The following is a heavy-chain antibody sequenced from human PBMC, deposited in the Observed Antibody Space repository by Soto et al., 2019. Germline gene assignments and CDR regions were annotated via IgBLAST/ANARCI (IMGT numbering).Heavy chain of an antibody. D-gene: IGHD3-10*02. V-gene: IGHV3-30*18. CDR3: AKELFRYYFDY. J-gene: IGHJ4*02. CDR1: GFTFSSYG. CDR2: ISYDGSNK. Sequence: QVQLVESGGGVVQPGRSLRLSCAASGFTFSSYGMHWVRQAPGKGLEWVAVISYDGSNKYYADSVKGRFTISRDNSKNTLYLQMNSLRAEDTAVYYCAKELFRYYFDYWGQGTLVTVSS.